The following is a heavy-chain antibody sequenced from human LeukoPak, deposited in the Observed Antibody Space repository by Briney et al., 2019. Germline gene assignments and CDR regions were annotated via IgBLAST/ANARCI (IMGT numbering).Heavy chain of an antibody. V-gene: IGHV3-48*03. D-gene: IGHD1-26*01. J-gene: IGHJ4*02. CDR3: ARDDAMGATIDY. CDR2: ISSSGSTI. CDR1: GFTFRSYE. Sequence: GGSLRLSCAASGFTFRSYEMNWVRQAPGKGLEWVSYISSSGSTIYYADSVKGRFTISGENAKNSLYLQMNSLRAEDTAVYYCARDDAMGATIDYWGQGTLVTVSS.